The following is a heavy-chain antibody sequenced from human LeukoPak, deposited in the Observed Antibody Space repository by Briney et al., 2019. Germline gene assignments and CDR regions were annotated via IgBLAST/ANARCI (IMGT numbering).Heavy chain of an antibody. CDR2: TYDSGYT. CDR1: GGSISSYY. J-gene: IGHJ4*02. D-gene: IGHD6-19*01. Sequence: PSETLFLTCTVSGGSISSYYWTWIRLPPGKGLEWIGYTYDSGYTNYNPSLKSRVTISVDMSKNQFSLKLSSVTAADTAVYYCARVMGSGWTGFDYWGQGTLDTVSS. V-gene: IGHV4-59*01. CDR3: ARVMGSGWTGFDY.